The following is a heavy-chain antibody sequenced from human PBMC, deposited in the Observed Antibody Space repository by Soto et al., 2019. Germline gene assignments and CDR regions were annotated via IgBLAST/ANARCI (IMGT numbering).Heavy chain of an antibody. J-gene: IGHJ6*02. D-gene: IGHD6-19*01. Sequence: EVQLLESGGGLVQPGGSLRLSCAASGFTFSSYAMSWVRQAPGKGLEWVSAISGSGGSTYYADSVKGRFTISRDNSKNTLYLQMNSLRAEDTAVYYCAKDLGDSSGWVYGMDVWGQGTTVTVSS. CDR2: ISGSGGST. CDR1: GFTFSSYA. V-gene: IGHV3-23*01. CDR3: AKDLGDSSGWVYGMDV.